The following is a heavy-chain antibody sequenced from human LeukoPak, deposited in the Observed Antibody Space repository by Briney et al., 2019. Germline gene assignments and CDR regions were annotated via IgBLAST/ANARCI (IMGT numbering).Heavy chain of an antibody. CDR3: ARVVQYYYYYMDV. D-gene: IGHD1-1*01. J-gene: IGHJ6*03. CDR1: GGSISSSSYY. CDR2: IYYSGST. V-gene: IGHV4-39*07. Sequence: PSETLSLTCTVSGGSISSSSYYWGWIRQPPGKGLEWIGSIYYSGSTYYNPSLKSRVTISVDTSKKQFSLKLSSVTAADTAVYYCARVVQYYYYYMDVWGKGTTVTVSS.